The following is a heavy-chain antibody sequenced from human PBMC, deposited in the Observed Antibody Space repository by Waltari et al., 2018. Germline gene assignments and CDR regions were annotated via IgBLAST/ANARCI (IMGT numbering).Heavy chain of an antibody. CDR2: IIPIFGTA. V-gene: IGHV1-69*05. J-gene: IGHJ3*02. CDR3: ARDLKLSYLDAFDI. D-gene: IGHD2-2*01. CDR1: GGNFSSYA. Sequence: QVQLVQSGAEVKKPGSSVTVSCKASGGNFSSYAISWVRQAPGQGLEWMGGIIPIFGTANYAQKFQGRVTITTDESTSTAYMELSSLRSEDTAVYYCARDLKLSYLDAFDIWGQGTMVTVSS.